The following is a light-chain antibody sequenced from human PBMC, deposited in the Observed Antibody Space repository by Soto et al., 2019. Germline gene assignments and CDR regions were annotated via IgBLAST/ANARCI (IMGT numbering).Light chain of an antibody. J-gene: IGKJ1*01. V-gene: IGKV1-5*03. CDR1: QTISSW. Sequence: DIQMTQSPSTLSGSVGDRVTITCRASQTISSWLAWYQQKPGKAPKLLIYKASTLKSGVPSRFSGSGSGTEFTLSISSLPPDDFATYYCQHYNRYSEAFGQGTKVE. CDR2: KAS. CDR3: QHYNRYSEA.